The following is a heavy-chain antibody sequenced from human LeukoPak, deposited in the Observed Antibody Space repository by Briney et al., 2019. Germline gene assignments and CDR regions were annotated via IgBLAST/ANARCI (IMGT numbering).Heavy chain of an antibody. D-gene: IGHD2-2*01. V-gene: IGHV3-7*05. CDR1: GFTFSSYW. CDR3: ARDQRYCSSSSCPWEPFDY. Sequence: PGGSLRLSCAASGFTFSSYWMSWVRPAPGKGLEWVANIKQDGSEKYYVDSVKGRFTISRDNAKNSLYLQMNSLRAEDTAVYYCARDQRYCSSSSCPWEPFDYWGHGTLVTASA. CDR2: IKQDGSEK. J-gene: IGHJ4*01.